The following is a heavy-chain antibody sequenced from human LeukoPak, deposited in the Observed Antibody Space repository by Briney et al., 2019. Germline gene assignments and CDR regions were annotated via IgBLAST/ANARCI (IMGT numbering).Heavy chain of an antibody. V-gene: IGHV1-69*04. D-gene: IGHD6-19*01. Sequence: GGSVKLSCKASGGTFSSYAISWVRQAPGQGLEWMGRIIPILGIANYAQKFQGRVTITADKSTSTAYMELSSLRSEDTAVYYCAKDSSGWENYFDCWGQGTLVTVSS. CDR3: AKDSSGWENYFDC. CDR1: GGTFSSYA. J-gene: IGHJ4*02. CDR2: IIPILGIA.